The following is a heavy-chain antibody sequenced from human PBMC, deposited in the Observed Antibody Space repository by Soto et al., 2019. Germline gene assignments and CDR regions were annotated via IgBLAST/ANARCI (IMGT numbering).Heavy chain of an antibody. CDR3: ARGSGEQWRRLGY. J-gene: IGHJ4*02. Sequence: XSVKVSCKASVYTFTSYYMHWVRQAPGQGLEWMGIINPSGGSTSYAQKFQGRVTMTRDTSTSTVYMELSSLRSEYTAVYYCARGSGEQWRRLGYWGQGTLVTVSS. D-gene: IGHD2-8*01. CDR2: INPSGGST. V-gene: IGHV1-46*01. CDR1: VYTFTSYY.